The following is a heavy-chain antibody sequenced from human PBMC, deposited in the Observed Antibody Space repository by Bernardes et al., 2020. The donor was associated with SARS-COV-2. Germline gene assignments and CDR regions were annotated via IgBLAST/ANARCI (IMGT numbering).Heavy chain of an antibody. CDR3: AKDLGSTVATFYGLDV. Sequence: GGSLSLSCAASGFTFSGFGMHWVRQTPGQGLEWVAVLSKDGSDNYYAGSVKGRFTISRDNSKNTLFLQMNSLRPEDTAIYYCAKDLGSTVATFYGLDVWGQGTTVTVSS. J-gene: IGHJ6*02. CDR1: GFTFSGFG. V-gene: IGHV3-30*18. D-gene: IGHD5-12*01. CDR2: LSKDGSDN.